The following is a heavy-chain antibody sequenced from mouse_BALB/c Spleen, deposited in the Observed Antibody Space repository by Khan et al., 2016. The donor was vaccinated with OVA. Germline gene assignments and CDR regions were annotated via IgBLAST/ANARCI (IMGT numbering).Heavy chain of an antibody. D-gene: IGHD1-1*01. J-gene: IGHJ3*01. CDR3: TSRDYGSRYGFAY. V-gene: IGHV1-15*01. Sequence: VQLQESGAELVRPGASVTLSCKASGYTFTDYEMHWVKQTPVHGLEWIGAIDPEAGVTAYNQMCKGKATLNADKSSTTAYMVLRRLTSEGSAVYYCTSRDYGSRYGFAYWGQGTLVTVSA. CDR1: GYTFTDYE. CDR2: IDPEAGVT.